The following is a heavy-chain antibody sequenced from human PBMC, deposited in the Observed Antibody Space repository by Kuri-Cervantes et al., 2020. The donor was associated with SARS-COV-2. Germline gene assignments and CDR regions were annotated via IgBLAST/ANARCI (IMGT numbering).Heavy chain of an antibody. Sequence: SVKVSCKASGGTFSSYAISWVRQAPGQGLEWTGGIIPIFGTANYAQKFQGRVTITTDESTSTAYMELSSLRSEDTAVYYCARDSDDDVWSGYSTAEYFQHWGQGTLVTVSS. V-gene: IGHV1-69*05. CDR2: IIPIFGTA. D-gene: IGHD3-3*01. CDR3: ARDSDDDVWSGYSTAEYFQH. CDR1: GGTFSSYA. J-gene: IGHJ1*01.